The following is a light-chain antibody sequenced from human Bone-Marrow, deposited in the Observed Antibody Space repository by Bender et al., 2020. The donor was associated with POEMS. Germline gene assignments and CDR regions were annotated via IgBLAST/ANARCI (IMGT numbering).Light chain of an antibody. V-gene: IGLV2-23*02. CDR2: EVH. CDR1: SSDVGSYNL. J-gene: IGLJ3*02. CDR3: STWDDRLNAWL. Sequence: QSALTQPASVSGSPGQSITISCTGTSSDVGSYNLVSWYQQHPGKAPRLMIYEVHKRPSGISNRFSGSKSGNTASLTISGLQAEDEADYYCSTWDDRLNAWLFGGGTKMTVL.